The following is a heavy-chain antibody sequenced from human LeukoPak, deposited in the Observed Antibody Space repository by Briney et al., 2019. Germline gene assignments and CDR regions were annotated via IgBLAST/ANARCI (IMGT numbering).Heavy chain of an antibody. V-gene: IGHV1-18*01. CDR3: ARSPPEWSDAFDI. Sequence: ASVKVSCKASGYTFTSYDINWVRQAPGQGLEWMGWISAYNGNTNYAQKLQGRVTMTTDTSTSTAYMELRSLRSDDTAVYYCARSPPEWSDAFDIWGQGTMVTVSS. CDR1: GYTFTSYD. J-gene: IGHJ3*02. CDR2: ISAYNGNT. D-gene: IGHD3-3*01.